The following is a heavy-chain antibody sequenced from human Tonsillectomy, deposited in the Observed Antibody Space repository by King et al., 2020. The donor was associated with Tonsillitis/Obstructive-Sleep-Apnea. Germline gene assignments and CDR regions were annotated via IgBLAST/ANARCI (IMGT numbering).Heavy chain of an antibody. D-gene: IGHD2-2*01. CDR2: IYYSGST. V-gene: IGHV4-59*01. CDR3: ARAGDLYCSSTSCYYWYFDL. CDR1: GGSISSYY. Sequence: VQLQESGPGLVKPSETLSLTCTVSGGSISSYYWSWIRPPPGKGLEWIGYIYYSGSTNYNPSLKSRVTISVDTSKNQFSLKLSSVTAADTAVYYCARAGDLYCSSTSCYYWYFDLWGRGTLVTVSS. J-gene: IGHJ2*01.